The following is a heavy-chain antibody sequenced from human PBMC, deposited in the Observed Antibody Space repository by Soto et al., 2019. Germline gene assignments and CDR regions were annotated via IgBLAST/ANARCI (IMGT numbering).Heavy chain of an antibody. V-gene: IGHV3-21*01. CDR2: ISSSSSYI. CDR3: AREVAVAGTGIDY. CDR1: GFTFNSDS. J-gene: IGHJ4*02. Sequence: GTLSLTCPASGFTFNSDSMYWVRVGQGKGLEWVSSISSSSSYIYYAGSVKGRFTIARDNAKNSLYLQMNSLRAEDKAVYYCAREVAVAGTGIDYWGQGTRIIVYS. D-gene: IGHD6-19*01.